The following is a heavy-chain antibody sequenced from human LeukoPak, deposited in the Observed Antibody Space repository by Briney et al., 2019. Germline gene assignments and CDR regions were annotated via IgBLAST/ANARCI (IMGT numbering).Heavy chain of an antibody. Sequence: SETLYLTCTVSGGPISSYYWSWIRQPPGQGLEWIGYIYYSGSTNYNPSLKSRVTISVDTSKNQFSLKLSSVTAADTAVYYCARVRYSSGWYLLAFDYWGQGTLVTVSS. V-gene: IGHV4-59*01. J-gene: IGHJ4*02. CDR2: IYYSGST. D-gene: IGHD6-19*01. CDR1: GGPISSYY. CDR3: ARVRYSSGWYLLAFDY.